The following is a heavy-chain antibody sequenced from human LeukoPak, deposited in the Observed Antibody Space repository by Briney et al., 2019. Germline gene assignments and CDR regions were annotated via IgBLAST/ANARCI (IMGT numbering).Heavy chain of an antibody. J-gene: IGHJ6*02. Sequence: GSLRLSCAASGFTFSSYAMHWVRQAPGKGLEWVAVISYDGSNKYYADSVKGRFTISRDNFKNTLYLQMNSLRAEDTAVYYCAREPAPNYYGSGSSCVWGQGTTVTVSS. CDR1: GFTFSSYA. D-gene: IGHD3-10*01. CDR3: AREPAPNYYGSGSSCV. CDR2: ISYDGSNK. V-gene: IGHV3-30*14.